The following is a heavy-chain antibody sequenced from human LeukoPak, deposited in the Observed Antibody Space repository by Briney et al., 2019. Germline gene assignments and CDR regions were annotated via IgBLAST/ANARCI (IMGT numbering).Heavy chain of an antibody. CDR1: GGSISSYY. Sequence: SETLSFTCTVSGGSISSYYWSWIRQPPGKGLEWIGYIYYSGSTNYNPSLKSRVTISVDTSKNQFSLKLSSVTAADTAVYYCARRGMEQPLYYYYYYMDVWGKGTTVTVSS. V-gene: IGHV4-59*01. J-gene: IGHJ6*03. CDR3: ARRGMEQPLYYYYYYMDV. CDR2: IYYSGST. D-gene: IGHD6-13*01.